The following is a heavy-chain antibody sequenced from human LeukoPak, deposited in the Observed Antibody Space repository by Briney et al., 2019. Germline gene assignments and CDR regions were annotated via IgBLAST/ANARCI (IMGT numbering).Heavy chain of an antibody. CDR2: ISSSSSDI. D-gene: IGHD3-3*01. J-gene: IGHJ3*02. CDR1: GFTFSSYS. CDR3: ARLDSGVAMGAFDI. V-gene: IGHV3-21*01. Sequence: NPGGSLRLSCAASGFTFSSYSMNWVRQAPGKGLEWVSSISSSSSDIYYADSVKGRITISRDTAKNSLYLQMNSLRAEDTAVYYCARLDSGVAMGAFDIWGQGTMVTVSS.